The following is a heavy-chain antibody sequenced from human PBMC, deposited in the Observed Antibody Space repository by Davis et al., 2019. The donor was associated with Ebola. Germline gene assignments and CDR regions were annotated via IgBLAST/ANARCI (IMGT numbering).Heavy chain of an antibody. CDR2: ISAYNGNT. D-gene: IGHD6-6*01. Sequence: ASVKVSCNASGYTFTSYGISWVRQAPGQGLEWMGWISAYNGNTNYAQKLQGRVTMTTDTSTSTAYMELRSLRSDDTAVYYCARGPTQPVKVWFDPWGQGTLVTVSS. CDR1: GYTFTSYG. CDR3: ARGPTQPVKVWFDP. V-gene: IGHV1-18*04. J-gene: IGHJ5*02.